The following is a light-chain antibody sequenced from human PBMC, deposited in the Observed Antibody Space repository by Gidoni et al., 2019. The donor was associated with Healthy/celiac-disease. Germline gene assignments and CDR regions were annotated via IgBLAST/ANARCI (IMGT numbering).Light chain of an antibody. J-gene: IGLJ1*01. Sequence: QSVLTQPPSASGTPGQRVTISCSGSSSNIGSDTVNWYHQLPGTAPKLLIYSNNQRPSGVPDRFSGSKSGTSASLAISGLQSEDEADYYCAAWDDSLNANYVFGTGTKVTVL. CDR3: AAWDDSLNANYV. CDR2: SNN. CDR1: SSNIGSDT. V-gene: IGLV1-44*01.